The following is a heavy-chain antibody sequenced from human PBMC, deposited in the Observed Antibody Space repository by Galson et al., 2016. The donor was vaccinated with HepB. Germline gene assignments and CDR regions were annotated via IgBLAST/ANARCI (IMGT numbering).Heavy chain of an antibody. CDR3: ARGELALCFDY. Sequence: SETLSLTCSVSGGSITSSDWWSWVRQPPGKGLEWIAEIHYNGRTNHSPSLKSRVTISVDKSRNQFSLKLSSVTAADTSVYYCARGELALCFDYWGQGALVTVSS. CDR1: GGSITSSDW. V-gene: IGHV4-4*02. J-gene: IGHJ4*02. D-gene: IGHD3-10*01. CDR2: IHYNGRT.